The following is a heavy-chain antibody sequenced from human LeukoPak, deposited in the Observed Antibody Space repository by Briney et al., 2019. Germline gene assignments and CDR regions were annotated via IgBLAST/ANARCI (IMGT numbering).Heavy chain of an antibody. Sequence: GGSLRLAWAASGFTFGRYWMHWVRQAPGKGPVWASRINSDGMSTSYADSVKGRFTIYRDNAKNTLYLQMNSLRAEDTAVYYCARAGDPSDYWGQGTLVTVSS. CDR3: ARAGDPSDY. CDR2: INSDGMST. J-gene: IGHJ4*02. CDR1: GFTFGRYW. D-gene: IGHD4-17*01. V-gene: IGHV3-74*01.